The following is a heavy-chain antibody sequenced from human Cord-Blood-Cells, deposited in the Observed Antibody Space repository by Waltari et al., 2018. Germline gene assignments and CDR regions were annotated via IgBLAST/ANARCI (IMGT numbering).Heavy chain of an antibody. J-gene: IGHJ1*01. CDR3: ARGGVVEYFQH. Sequence: QVQLQQWGAGLLKPSETLSLTCAVYGGSFSGYYWSWIRQPPGKGLEWIGEINHSGSTNSTPPLKSRVTISVDTSKTQFSLKLSSVTAADTAVYYCARGGVVEYFQHWGQGTLVTVSS. CDR2: INHSGST. D-gene: IGHD3-3*01. CDR1: GGSFSGYY. V-gene: IGHV4-34*01.